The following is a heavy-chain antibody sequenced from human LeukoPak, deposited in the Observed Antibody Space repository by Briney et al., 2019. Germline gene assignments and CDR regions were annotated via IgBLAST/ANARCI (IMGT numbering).Heavy chain of an antibody. CDR1: GFTFSSYE. V-gene: IGHV3-48*03. J-gene: IGHJ4*02. D-gene: IGHD3-16*01. CDR2: ISSSGSTI. Sequence: PGGSLRLSCAASGFTFSSYEMNWVRQAPGKVLEWVSYISSSGSTIYYADSVKGRFTISRDNAKNSLYLQMNSLRAEDTAVYYCARGTVGQGVIYWGQGTLVTVSS. CDR3: ARGTVGQGVIY.